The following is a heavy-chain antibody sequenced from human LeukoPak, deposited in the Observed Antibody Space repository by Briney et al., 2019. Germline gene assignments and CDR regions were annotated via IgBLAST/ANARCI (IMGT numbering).Heavy chain of an antibody. J-gene: IGHJ4*02. D-gene: IGHD6-13*01. V-gene: IGHV3-23*01. CDR2: ISGSGGST. CDR1: GFTFSNYA. CDR3: AKDVGSWSQWAFDY. Sequence: GGSLRLSCAASGFTFSNYAMSWVRQAPGKGLEWVSAISGSGGSTYYADSVKGRLTISRDNSKNTLYLQMNSLRAEDTALYYCAKDVGSWSQWAFDYWGQGTLVTVSS.